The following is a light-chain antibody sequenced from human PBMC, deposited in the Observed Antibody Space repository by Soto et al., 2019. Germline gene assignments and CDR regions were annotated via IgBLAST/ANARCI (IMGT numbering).Light chain of an antibody. CDR1: SSDVCGYNY. V-gene: IGLV2-14*01. J-gene: IGLJ1*01. CDR2: DVS. Sequence: QSALTQPASVSGSPGQSITVSCTGTSSDVCGYNYVSWYQQHPGKAPKDMIYDVSKRPSGVSNRFSGSKSGNTASLTISGLQAEDEADYYCNSYTSSSTLPYVFGTGTKLTVL. CDR3: NSYTSSSTLPYV.